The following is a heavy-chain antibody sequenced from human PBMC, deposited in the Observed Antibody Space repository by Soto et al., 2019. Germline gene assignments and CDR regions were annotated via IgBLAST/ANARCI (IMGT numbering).Heavy chain of an antibody. CDR3: ARLLAVAGINY. CDR1: GFTFSNYW. J-gene: IGHJ4*02. CDR2: INSDGSSI. D-gene: IGHD6-19*01. Sequence: EGQLVESGGNLVQPGGSLRLSCAASGFTFSNYWMHWVRQAPGKGPVWVSRINSDGSSISYADSVKGRFTISRDNAKNTLYLQMNSLGAEDTAVYYCARLLAVAGINYWGQGTLVTVSS. V-gene: IGHV3-74*01.